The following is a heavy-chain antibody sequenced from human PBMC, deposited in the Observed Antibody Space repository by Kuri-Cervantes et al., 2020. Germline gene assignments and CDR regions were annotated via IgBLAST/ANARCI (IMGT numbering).Heavy chain of an antibody. CDR2: ISYDGSNK. CDR1: GFTFSSYA. J-gene: IGHJ4*02. Sequence: GESLKISCAASGFTFSSYAMHWVRQAPGKGLEWVAVISYDGSNKYYADSVKGRFTISRDNSKNTLYLQMNSLRAEDTAVYYCARDGDHWGQGTLVTVSS. V-gene: IGHV3-30-3*01. D-gene: IGHD7-27*01. CDR3: ARDGDH.